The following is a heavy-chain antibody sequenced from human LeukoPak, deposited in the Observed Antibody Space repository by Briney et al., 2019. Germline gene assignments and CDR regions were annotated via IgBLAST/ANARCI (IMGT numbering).Heavy chain of an antibody. D-gene: IGHD1-26*01. V-gene: IGHV1-2*02. CDR1: GCTFTDYF. J-gene: IGHJ4*02. Sequence: ASVTVSCKASGCTFTDYFIHWVGQAPGQGLEGMGGINPSSGGTNSVQNLQGSVTMTGDTSTSTAYTELSSLRSDDTAVYYCARIGYSGGGYWGQGTLVTVSS. CDR2: INPSSGGT. CDR3: ARIGYSGGGY.